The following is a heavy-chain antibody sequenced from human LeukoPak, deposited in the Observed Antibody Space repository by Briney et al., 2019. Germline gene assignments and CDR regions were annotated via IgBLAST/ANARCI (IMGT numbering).Heavy chain of an antibody. V-gene: IGHV4-39*01. CDR2: IYYSGST. CDR1: GGSISSSSYY. D-gene: IGHD3-9*01. J-gene: IGHJ3*02. Sequence: SQTLSLTCTVSGGSISSSSYYWGWIRQPPGKGLEWIGSIYYSGSTYYNPSLKSRVTISVDTSKNQFSLKLSSVTAADTAVYYCASIYDILTAPPEGAFDIWGQGTMVTVSS. CDR3: ASIYDILTAPPEGAFDI.